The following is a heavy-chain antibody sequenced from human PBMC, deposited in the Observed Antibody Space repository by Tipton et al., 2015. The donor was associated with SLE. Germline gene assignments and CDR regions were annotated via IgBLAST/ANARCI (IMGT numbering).Heavy chain of an antibody. CDR1: GGSISSGGYY. CDR3: ARISYYDSSGYYLDAFDI. Sequence: LRLSCTVSGGSISSGGYYWSWIRQHPGKGLEWIGYIYYSGSTYYNPSLKSRVTISVDTSKNQFSLKLSSVTAADTAVYYCARISYYDSSGYYLDAFDIWGQGTMVTVSS. J-gene: IGHJ3*02. CDR2: IYYSGST. D-gene: IGHD3-22*01. V-gene: IGHV4-31*03.